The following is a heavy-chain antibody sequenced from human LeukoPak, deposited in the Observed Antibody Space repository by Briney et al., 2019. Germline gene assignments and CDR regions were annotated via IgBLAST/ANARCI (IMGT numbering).Heavy chain of an antibody. CDR2: IYHSGST. V-gene: IGHV4-39*07. D-gene: IGHD1-14*01. CDR3: ARDMWGIFFDDITGGAPFDI. CDR1: GGSISSSSYY. J-gene: IGHJ3*02. Sequence: SSETLSLTCTVSGGSISSSSYYWGWIRQPPGKGLEWIGEIYHSGSTNYNPSLKSRVTISVDKSKNQFSLKLSSVTAADTAVYYCARDMWGIFFDDITGGAPFDIWGQGTMVTVSS.